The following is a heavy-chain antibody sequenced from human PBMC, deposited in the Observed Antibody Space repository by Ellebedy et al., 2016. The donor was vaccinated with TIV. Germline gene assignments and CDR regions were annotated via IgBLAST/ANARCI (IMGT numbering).Heavy chain of an antibody. CDR2: IYYSGST. D-gene: IGHD3-10*01. Sequence: GSLRLSCTLSGGSISSSSNYWGWIRQAPGKGLEWFGSIYYSGSTYYNPSLKSQVTISVATSKSQFSLKLTSVTAADTAVYYCARWFGELLYVRWFDPWGQGTLVTVSS. V-gene: IGHV4-39*01. J-gene: IGHJ5*02. CDR3: ARWFGELLYVRWFDP. CDR1: GGSISSSSNY.